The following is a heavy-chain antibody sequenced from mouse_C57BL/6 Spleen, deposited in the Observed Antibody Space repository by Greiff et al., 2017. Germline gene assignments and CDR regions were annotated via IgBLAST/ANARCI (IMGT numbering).Heavy chain of an antibody. Sequence: VQLQESGAELVRPGASVKLSCKASGYTFTDYYINWVKQRPGQGLEWIARIYPGSGNTYYNEKFKGKATLTAEKSSSTAYMQLSSLTSEDSAVDFCARRDWDGWYFDVWGTGTTVTVSS. CDR3: ARRDWDGWYFDV. V-gene: IGHV1-76*01. CDR1: GYTFTDYY. J-gene: IGHJ1*03. CDR2: IYPGSGNT. D-gene: IGHD4-1*01.